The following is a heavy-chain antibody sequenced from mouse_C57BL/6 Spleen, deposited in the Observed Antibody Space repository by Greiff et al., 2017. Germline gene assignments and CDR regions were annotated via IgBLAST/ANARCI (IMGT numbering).Heavy chain of an antibody. Sequence: EVQLVESGGGLVKPGGSLKLSCAASGFTFSSYTMSWVRQTPEKRLEWVATISGGGGNTYYPDSVKGRFTISRDNAKNTLYLQMSSRRSEDTALYYCARHNGSSFLYAMDYWGQGTSVTVSS. CDR1: GFTFSSYT. J-gene: IGHJ4*01. CDR2: ISGGGGNT. V-gene: IGHV5-9*01. D-gene: IGHD1-1*01. CDR3: ARHNGSSFLYAMDY.